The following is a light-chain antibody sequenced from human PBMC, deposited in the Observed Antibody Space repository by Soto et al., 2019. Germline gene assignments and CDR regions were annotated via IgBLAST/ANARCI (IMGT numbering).Light chain of an antibody. CDR2: AAS. J-gene: IGKJ5*01. V-gene: IGKV1-39*01. Sequence: DIQMTQSPSSLSASLRGKVTITFRASQGISTSLNWYQQKPGKAPKLLIYAASSMQSGVPSRFSGSGSGTDFTLTITSLQPEDIATYYCQQYENLPTFGQGTRLE. CDR1: QGISTS. CDR3: QQYENLPT.